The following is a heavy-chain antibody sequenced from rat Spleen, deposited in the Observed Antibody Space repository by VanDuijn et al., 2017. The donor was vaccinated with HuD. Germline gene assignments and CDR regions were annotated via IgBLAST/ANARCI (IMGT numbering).Heavy chain of an antibody. CDR3: AVAGYGY. V-gene: IGHV5-58*01. Sequence: EVQLVESGGGLVEPGRSMKLSCAASGFTFSSYWMYWVRQAPGKGLEWVSSISNDGVNTYYPDSVKGRFTISRDNAENIAFLRMNSLKSEDTGTYYCAVAGYGYWGQGVMVTVSS. J-gene: IGHJ2*01. D-gene: IGHD1-7*01. CDR2: ISNDGVNT. CDR1: GFTFSSYW.